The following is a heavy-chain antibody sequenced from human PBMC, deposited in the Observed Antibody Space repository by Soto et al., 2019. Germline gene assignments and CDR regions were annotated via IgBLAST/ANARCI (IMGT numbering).Heavy chain of an antibody. Sequence: EVQLVESGGDLDQPGRFLRLSCAASGFAVSSNYMTWVRQAPGKGLECVSVIHSGGDTHYADTVRGRFTISRDNSKNTLYLQMNSLRAEDTAVYYCARSRTGTTYGGMDVWGQGTTVTVSS. CDR3: ARSRTGTTYGGMDV. V-gene: IGHV3-66*01. J-gene: IGHJ6*02. D-gene: IGHD1-7*01. CDR2: IHSGGDT. CDR1: GFAVSSNY.